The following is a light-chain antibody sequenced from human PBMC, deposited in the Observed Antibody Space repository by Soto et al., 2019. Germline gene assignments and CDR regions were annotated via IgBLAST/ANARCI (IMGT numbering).Light chain of an antibody. CDR3: QQFSSYPLT. Sequence: ESLLPQAPSPLSLSPGERATLSCRASQSVTSTYLAWYQQKAGQAPRLLIYGASSRATGVPDRFSGGGSGTDFTLTISRLEPEDFAVYYCQQFSSYPLTFGGGTKVDIK. J-gene: IGKJ4*01. CDR2: GAS. V-gene: IGKV3-20*01. CDR1: QSVTSTY.